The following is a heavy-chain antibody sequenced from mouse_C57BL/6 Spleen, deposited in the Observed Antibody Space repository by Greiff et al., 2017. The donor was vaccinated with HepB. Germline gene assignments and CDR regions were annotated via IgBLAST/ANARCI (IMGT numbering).Heavy chain of an antibody. CDR1: AFSFTTYG. CDR2: IWSGGST. CDR3: ARNRGSSPYFDY. V-gene: IGHV2-2*01. Sequence: QVQLQQSGPGLVQPSQSLSITCTVSAFSFTTYGVHWVRQSPGKGLEWLGVIWSGGSTDYNAAFISRMSISKDNSKSQVFFKMNSLQADDTAIYYCARNRGSSPYFDYWGQGTTLTVSS. J-gene: IGHJ2*01. D-gene: IGHD1-1*01.